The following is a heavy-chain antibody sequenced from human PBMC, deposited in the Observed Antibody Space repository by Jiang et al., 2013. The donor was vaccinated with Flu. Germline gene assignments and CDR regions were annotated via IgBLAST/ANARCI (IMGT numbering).Heavy chain of an antibody. V-gene: IGHV1-2*02. D-gene: IGHD2-21*02. J-gene: IGHJ6*02. CDR3: ARDLYVYGDPRGDWYYYGMDV. CDR2: INPNSGGT. Sequence: QAPGQGLEWMGWINPNSGGTNYAQKFQGRVTMTRDTSISTAYMELSRLRSDDTAAYYCARDLYVYGDPRGDWYYYGMDVWGQGTTVTVSS.